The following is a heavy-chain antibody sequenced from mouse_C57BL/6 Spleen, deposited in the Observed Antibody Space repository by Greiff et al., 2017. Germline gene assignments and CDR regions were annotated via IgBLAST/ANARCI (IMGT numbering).Heavy chain of an antibody. CDR3: ERYGPYGNYYAMDY. J-gene: IGHJ4*01. Sequence: EVKLMESGGGLVQPGGSLSLSCAASGFTFTDYYMSWVRQPPGKALEWLGFIRNKANGYTTEYSASVKGRFTISRDNSQSILYLQMNALRAEDSATYYCERYGPYGNYYAMDYWGQGTSVTVSS. V-gene: IGHV7-3*01. CDR1: GFTFTDYY. D-gene: IGHD2-1*01. CDR2: IRNKANGYTT.